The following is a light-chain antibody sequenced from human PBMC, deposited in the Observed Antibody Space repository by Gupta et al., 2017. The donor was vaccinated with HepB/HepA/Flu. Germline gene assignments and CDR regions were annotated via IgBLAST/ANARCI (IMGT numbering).Light chain of an antibody. V-gene: IGKV3-15*01. CDR1: QSVTSN. J-gene: IGKJ1*01. CDR3: QQYNNWPRT. Sequence: EIVMTQSPATLSVSPGERATLSCRASQSVTSNLAWYQKKPGQAPRLLMYRASTRATGIPARFSGSGSGTEFTLTISSLQSEDFAVYYCQQYNNWPRTFGQGTKVEIK. CDR2: RAS.